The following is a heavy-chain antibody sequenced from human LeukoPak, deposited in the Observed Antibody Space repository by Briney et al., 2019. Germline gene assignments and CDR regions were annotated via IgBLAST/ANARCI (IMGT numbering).Heavy chain of an antibody. CDR3: ARARKYYYDSSGFLDY. CDR2: IYYSGST. Sequence: SETLSLTCTVSGGSISSSSYYWGWIRQPPGKGLEWIGSIYYSGSTYYNPSLKSRVTISVDTSKNQFSLKLSSVTAADTAVYYCARARKYYYDSSGFLDYWGQGTLVTVSS. CDR1: GGSISSSSYY. V-gene: IGHV4-39*07. D-gene: IGHD3-22*01. J-gene: IGHJ4*02.